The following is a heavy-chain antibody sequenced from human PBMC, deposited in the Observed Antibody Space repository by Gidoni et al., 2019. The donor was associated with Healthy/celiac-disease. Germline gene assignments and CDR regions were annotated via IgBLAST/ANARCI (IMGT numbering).Heavy chain of an antibody. J-gene: IGHJ6*02. D-gene: IGHD5-18*01. Sequence: QVQLQESGPGLVKPSQTLSLTCTVSGGSISSGGYYWSWIRQHPGKGLEWIGYIYYSGSTYYNPSLKSRVTISVDTSKNQFSLKLSSVTAADTAVYYCARGEIQLWPIRSDGMDVWGQGTTVTVSS. V-gene: IGHV4-31*03. CDR3: ARGEIQLWPIRSDGMDV. CDR1: GGSISSGGYY. CDR2: IYYSGST.